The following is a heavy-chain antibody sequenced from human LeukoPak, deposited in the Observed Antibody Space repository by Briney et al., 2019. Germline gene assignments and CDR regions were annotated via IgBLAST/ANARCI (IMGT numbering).Heavy chain of an antibody. CDR2: INPSGGST. D-gene: IGHD2-2*01. CDR1: GYTFTSYY. Sequence: ASVKVSCKASGYTFTSYYMHWVRQAPGQGLEWMGIINPSGGSTSYAQKFQGRVTMTRDTSTSTVYMELSSLRSEDTAVYYCARDGGVVVPDAIPSFDPWGQGTLVTVSS. CDR3: ARDGGVVVPDAIPSFDP. V-gene: IGHV1-46*01. J-gene: IGHJ5*02.